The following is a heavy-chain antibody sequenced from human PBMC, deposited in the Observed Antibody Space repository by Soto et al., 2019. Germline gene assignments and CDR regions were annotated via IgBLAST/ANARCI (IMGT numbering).Heavy chain of an antibody. V-gene: IGHV3-9*01. Sequence: EVQLVESGGGLVQPGRSLTLACAASGFTFDQYTMHWVRQAPGKGLEWVSSITWHSGTIGYADSVKGRFTISRDNAKNSLYLQMNSLRGEDTALYYCAKEMITFGDFNYYYMDVWGNGTTVTVSS. D-gene: IGHD3-16*01. CDR2: ITWHSGTI. CDR1: GFTFDQYT. J-gene: IGHJ6*03. CDR3: AKEMITFGDFNYYYMDV.